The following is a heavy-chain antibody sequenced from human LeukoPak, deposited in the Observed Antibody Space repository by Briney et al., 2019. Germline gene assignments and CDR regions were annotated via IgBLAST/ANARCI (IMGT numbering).Heavy chain of an antibody. CDR1: GGSISSYY. CDR2: IYYSESP. D-gene: IGHD6-13*01. CDR3: ARHSAHSSTNDAFDL. J-gene: IGHJ3*01. Sequence: SETLSLTCTVSGGSISSYYWSWIRQPPGKGLEWIGYIYYSESPNYSPSLKSRVTISEDTSKNQFSLKLTSVTAADTAVYYCARHSAHSSTNDAFDLWGQGTLVTVSS. V-gene: IGHV4-59*01.